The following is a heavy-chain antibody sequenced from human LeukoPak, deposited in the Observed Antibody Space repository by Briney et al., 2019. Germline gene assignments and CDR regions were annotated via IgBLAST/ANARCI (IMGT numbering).Heavy chain of an antibody. Sequence: PSETLSLTCTVSGGSISSGSYYWSWIRQPAGKGLEWIGRIYTSGSTNYNPSLKSRVTISVDTSKNQFSLKLSSVTAADTAVYYCARLPTLTFFDYWGQGTLVTVSS. CDR2: IYTSGST. D-gene: IGHD2/OR15-2a*01. J-gene: IGHJ4*02. V-gene: IGHV4-61*02. CDR3: ARLPTLTFFDY. CDR1: GGSISSGSYY.